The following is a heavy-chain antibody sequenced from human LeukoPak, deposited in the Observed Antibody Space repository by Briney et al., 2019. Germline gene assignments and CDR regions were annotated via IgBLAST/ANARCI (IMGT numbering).Heavy chain of an antibody. Sequence: PGGSLRLSCAASGFIFNNNFMSWVRQVPGKGLEWLANIKQDGSEKTYVDSVKGRFTIFRDNAKNLLYLQMNSLRVEDTAVYYCAGEGFYYFDFWGQGTLVTVSS. V-gene: IGHV3-7*01. CDR2: IKQDGSEK. J-gene: IGHJ4*02. CDR1: GFIFNNNF. CDR3: AGEGFYYFDF.